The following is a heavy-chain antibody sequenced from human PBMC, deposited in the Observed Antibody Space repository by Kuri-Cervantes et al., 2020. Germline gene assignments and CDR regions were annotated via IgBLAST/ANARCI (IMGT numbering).Heavy chain of an antibody. CDR1: GFTFDDYA. J-gene: IGHJ5*02. V-gene: IGHV3-9*01. CDR3: AKDSSVAGTGGWFDP. Sequence: SLKISCAASGFTFDDYAMHWVRQAPGKGLEWVSSISWNSDRIGYADSVKGRFTISRDNAKNSLYLQMNSLRAEDTALYYCAKDSSVAGTGGWFDPWGQGTLVTVSS. D-gene: IGHD6-19*01. CDR2: ISWNSDRI.